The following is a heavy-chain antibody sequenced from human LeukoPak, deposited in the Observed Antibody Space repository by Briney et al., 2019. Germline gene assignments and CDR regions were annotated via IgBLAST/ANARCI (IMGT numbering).Heavy chain of an antibody. CDR1: GFTFSGSA. D-gene: IGHD1-26*01. V-gene: IGHV3-73*01. J-gene: IGHJ4*02. CDR2: IRSKANGYAT. CDR3: TRHAVGASGY. Sequence: GGSLRLSCAASGFTFSGSAMHWVRQASGKGLEWVGRIRSKANGYATAYAASGKGRFTISRDDSKNTAYLHMNSLKTEDTAVYYCTRHAVGASGYWGQGTLVTVSS.